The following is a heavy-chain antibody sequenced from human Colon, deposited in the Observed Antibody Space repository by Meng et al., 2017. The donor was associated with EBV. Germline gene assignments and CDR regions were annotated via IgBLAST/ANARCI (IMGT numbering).Heavy chain of an antibody. V-gene: IGHV4-30-4*01. CDR2: IYFTGST. CDR3: ARGGGSLRFQF. Sequence: VQLQESGPGLVKPSQTLSLTCAVSGDSINSGGFYWSWIRQPPGKGLEWIGYIYFTGSTYYSPSLKSRLNISIDTSKNQFSLRLTSVTAADTAVYYCARGGGSLRFQFWGLGTLVTVSS. CDR1: GDSINSGGFY. D-gene: IGHD2-15*01. J-gene: IGHJ4*02.